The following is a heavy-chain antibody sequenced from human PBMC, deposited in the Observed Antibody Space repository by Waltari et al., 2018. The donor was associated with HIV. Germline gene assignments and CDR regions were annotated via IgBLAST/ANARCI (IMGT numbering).Heavy chain of an antibody. Sequence: QVQLQESGPGLVKPSQTLSLTCVVSVGSINTGNYSWNWIRQPAGKRLEWIGHIYFSGDTNYNPSLKSRVTISVDTSKNQFSLKLISVTAADTAVYYCARRQHTGTYSRGFDSWGQGALVTVSS. D-gene: IGHD1-26*01. CDR2: IYFSGDT. J-gene: IGHJ4*02. CDR3: ARRQHTGTYSRGFDS. V-gene: IGHV4-61*02. CDR1: VGSINTGNYS.